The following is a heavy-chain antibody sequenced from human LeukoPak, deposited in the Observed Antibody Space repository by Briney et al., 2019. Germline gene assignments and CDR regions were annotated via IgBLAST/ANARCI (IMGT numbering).Heavy chain of an antibody. D-gene: IGHD6-13*01. V-gene: IGHV3-7*03. CDR3: AKVAPKLYSSSWYDY. CDR2: IKQDGSEK. Sequence: GGSLRLSCAASGFTFSSYWMSWVRQAPGKGLEWVANIKQDGSEKYYVDSVKGRFTISRDNAKNSLYLQMNSLRAEDTALYYCAKVAPKLYSSSWYDYWGQGTLVTVSS. CDR1: GFTFSSYW. J-gene: IGHJ4*02.